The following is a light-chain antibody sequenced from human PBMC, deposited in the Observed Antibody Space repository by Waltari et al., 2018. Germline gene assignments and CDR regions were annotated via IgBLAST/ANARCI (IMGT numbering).Light chain of an antibody. CDR1: SGHSSYA. J-gene: IGLJ3*02. CDR2: VNSDGSH. CDR3: QTWGTGIQV. Sequence: QLVLTQSPSASASLGASVNLTCTLSSGHSSYAIAWHHQQPEKGPRFLMKVNSDGSHSKGDGIPDRFSGSSSGAERYLTISGLQSEDEADYYCQTWGTGIQVFGGGTKLTV. V-gene: IGLV4-69*01.